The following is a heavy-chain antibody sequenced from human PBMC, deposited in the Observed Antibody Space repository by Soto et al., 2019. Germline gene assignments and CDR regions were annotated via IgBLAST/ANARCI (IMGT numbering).Heavy chain of an antibody. CDR2: IIPLFRKT. V-gene: IGHV1-69*01. CDR3: ARARLSNGDPNIYFFYGLDV. CDR1: GDMFRNSA. J-gene: IGHJ6*02. D-gene: IGHD3-10*01. Sequence: QGQLVQSGAEVKRPGSSVKVSCKASGDMFRNSAFTWVRQAPGQGLAWMGVIIPLFRKTDVAQKFQGRVNLTADESTSSLYMEVSSLTSEDTAVYYCARARLSNGDPNIYFFYGLDVWGQGTTITVSS.